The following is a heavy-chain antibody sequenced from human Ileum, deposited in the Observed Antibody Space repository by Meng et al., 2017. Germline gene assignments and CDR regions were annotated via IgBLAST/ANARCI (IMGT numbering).Heavy chain of an antibody. V-gene: IGHV2-5*02. J-gene: IGHJ4*02. CDR3: AHKREETTVNYFDF. Sequence: IPLKEPGPTLAKPPPTLTLTCTVSGFSVSTDGVGVGWIRQPPGKAPEWLALIYWDDDTRYSPSLRHRLTITKDTSKNQVVLTMTDMDPVDTGRYYCAHKREETTVNYFDFWGQGTLVTVSS. CDR2: IYWDDDT. CDR1: GFSVSTDGVG. D-gene: IGHD4-11*01.